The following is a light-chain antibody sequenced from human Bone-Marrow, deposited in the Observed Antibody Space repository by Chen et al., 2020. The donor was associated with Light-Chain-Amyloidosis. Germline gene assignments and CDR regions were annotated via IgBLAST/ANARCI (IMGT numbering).Light chain of an antibody. CDR2: QDN. Sequence: SSGLTQPPSVSVSPGQTTSISCSRDKLGDKYVCWYQQKPGQSPVLVIYQDNKRPSGIPERFSGSNSGNTATLTITWTQAVDEADYYCQAWDTSTGGVFGTGTKVTVL. CDR1: KLGDKY. J-gene: IGLJ1*01. CDR3: QAWDTSTGGV. V-gene: IGLV3-1*01.